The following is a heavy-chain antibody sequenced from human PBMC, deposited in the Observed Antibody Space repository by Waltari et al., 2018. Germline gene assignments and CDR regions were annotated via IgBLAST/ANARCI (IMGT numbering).Heavy chain of an antibody. Sequence: QVQLQESGPGLVKPSQTLSLTCTVSGGSISSGGYYWSWIRQHPGKGLEWIGYIYYRGSTYYNPSLKSRVTISVDTSKNQFSLKLSSVTAADTAVYYCARVVVPAAIVYYYYYYMDVWGKGTTVTVSS. CDR1: GGSISSGGYY. V-gene: IGHV4-31*03. CDR3: ARVVVPAAIVYYYYYYMDV. D-gene: IGHD2-2*01. J-gene: IGHJ6*03. CDR2: IYYRGST.